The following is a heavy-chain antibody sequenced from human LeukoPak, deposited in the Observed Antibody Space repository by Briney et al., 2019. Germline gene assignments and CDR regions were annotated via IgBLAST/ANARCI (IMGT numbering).Heavy chain of an antibody. V-gene: IGHV3-21*01. D-gene: IGHD1-1*01. Sequence: GGSLRLSCAASGFTLASYSMNWVRRAPGKGLEWVSSISGDSTYIYNAGSVKGRFTISRDNAQASLYLQMISLRADDAAVYYCARVSGRLERQSDLDYWGQGTLVIVSS. CDR2: ISGDSTYI. J-gene: IGHJ4*02. CDR1: GFTLASYS. CDR3: ARVSGRLERQSDLDY.